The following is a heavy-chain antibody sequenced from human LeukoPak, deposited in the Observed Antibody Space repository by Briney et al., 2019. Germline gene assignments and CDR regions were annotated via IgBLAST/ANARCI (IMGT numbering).Heavy chain of an antibody. V-gene: IGHV4-34*01. Sequence: GSLRLSCAASGFTFSSYSMNWVRQAPGKGLEWIGEINHSGSTNYNPSLKSRVTISVDTSKNQFSLKLSSVTAADTAVYYCARAGGDYWGQGTLVTVSS. D-gene: IGHD3-16*01. CDR3: ARAGGDY. J-gene: IGHJ4*02. CDR2: INHSGST. CDR1: GFTFSSYS.